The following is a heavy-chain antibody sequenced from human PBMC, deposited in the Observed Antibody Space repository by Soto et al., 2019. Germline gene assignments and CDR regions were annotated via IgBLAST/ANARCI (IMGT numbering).Heavy chain of an antibody. CDR2: ISPYSGYT. CDR3: AREASVLIPAAQPSRIDS. V-gene: IGHV1-18*01. Sequence: ASVKVSCKGFGYSFMKYGINWVRQAPGQGLKWVGWISPYSGYTHSAQKFHGRLTLTTDTAASTAYMELRILRSADTALYYCAREASVLIPAAQPSRIDSWGQGTLVTVSS. CDR1: GYSFMKYG. J-gene: IGHJ4*02. D-gene: IGHD2-2*01.